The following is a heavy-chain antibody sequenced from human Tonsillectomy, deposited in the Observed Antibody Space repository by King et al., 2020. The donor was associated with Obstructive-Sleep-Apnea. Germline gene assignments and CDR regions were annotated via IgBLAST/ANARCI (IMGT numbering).Heavy chain of an antibody. D-gene: IGHD3-22*01. CDR3: ARAHYYDSCGFDC. CDR2: IIPIFGTA. J-gene: IGHJ4*02. CDR1: GDTFSTYA. Sequence: QLVQSGAEVKKPGSSVKVSCKASGDTFSTYAISWVRQAPGQGLEWMGGIIPIFGTANYAQKFQGRVTITADEPTSTAYMELSSLTSEDTAVYYCARAHYYDSCGFDCWGQGNLVTVSS. V-gene: IGHV1-69*01.